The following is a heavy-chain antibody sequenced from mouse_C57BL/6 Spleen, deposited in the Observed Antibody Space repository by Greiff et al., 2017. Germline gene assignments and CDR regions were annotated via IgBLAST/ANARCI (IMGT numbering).Heavy chain of an antibody. D-gene: IGHD2-3*01. J-gene: IGHJ1*03. CDR2: INPGSGGT. CDR3: ARSGMGYWYFDV. V-gene: IGHV1-54*01. CDR1: GYAFTNYL. Sequence: VQLVESGAELVRPGTSVKVSCKASGYAFTNYLIEWVKQRPGQGLEWIGVINPGSGGTNYNEKFKGKATLTADKSSSTAYMQLSSLTSEDSAVYFCARSGMGYWYFDVWGTGTTVTVSS.